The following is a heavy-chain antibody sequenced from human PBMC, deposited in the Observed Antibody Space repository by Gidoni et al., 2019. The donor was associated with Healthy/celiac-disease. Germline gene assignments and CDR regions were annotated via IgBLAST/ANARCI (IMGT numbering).Heavy chain of an antibody. V-gene: IGHV3-21*01. CDR2: ISSSSSYI. CDR1: GFTFSSYS. D-gene: IGHD4-17*01. CDR3: ARDENGDYPFDY. Sequence: EVQLVESGGGLVKPGGSLRLSCAASGFTFSSYSMNWVRQAPGKGLEWVSSISSSSSYIYYADSVKGRFTISRDNAKNSLYLQMNSLRAEDTAVYYCARDENGDYPFDYWGQGTLVTVSS. J-gene: IGHJ4*02.